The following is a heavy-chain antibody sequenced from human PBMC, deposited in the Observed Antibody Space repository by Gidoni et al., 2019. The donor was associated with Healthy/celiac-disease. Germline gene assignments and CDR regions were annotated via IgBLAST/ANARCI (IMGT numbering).Heavy chain of an antibody. CDR3: ARDGQTDFWSGYYRDNWFDP. J-gene: IGHJ5*02. CDR1: GFPFICYS. V-gene: IGHV3-48*04. Sequence: ELQLVESGGGLVQPGGSLSLSCAASGFPFICYSMYWVRQAPGKGLEWVSYISSSSSTIYYADSVKGRFTISRDNAKNSLYLQMNSLRAEDTAVYYCARDGQTDFWSGYYRDNWFDPWGQGTLVTVSS. CDR2: ISSSSSTI. D-gene: IGHD3-3*01.